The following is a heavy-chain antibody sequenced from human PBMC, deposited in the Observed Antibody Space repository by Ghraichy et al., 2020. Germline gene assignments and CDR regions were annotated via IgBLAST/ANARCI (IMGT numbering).Heavy chain of an antibody. Sequence: SVKVSCKASGGTFSSYGISWVRQAPGQGLEWMGGIIPIFDTPKNAQKFQGRVTITADESTNIVYMELSSLRSEDTAVYYCARDREPYCHGDCYSNFDLWGRGTLVTVSS. D-gene: IGHD2-21*02. CDR1: GGTFSSYG. J-gene: IGHJ2*01. CDR2: IIPIFDTP. CDR3: ARDREPYCHGDCYSNFDL. V-gene: IGHV1-69*13.